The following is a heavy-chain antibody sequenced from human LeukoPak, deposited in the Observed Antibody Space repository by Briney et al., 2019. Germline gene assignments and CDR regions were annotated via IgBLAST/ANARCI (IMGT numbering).Heavy chain of an antibody. Sequence: SSETLSLTCSVSTDSTNTYYWSWIRQSPAKGLQGIGHIYHSGSTDYNPSFKSRVTISVDMSKKAFSLKLTSVTVADTAMYYCVRLRWELLAPYFDPWGQGAFVIVSS. V-gene: IGHV4-59*01. CDR1: TDSTNTYY. CDR2: IYHSGST. CDR3: VRLRWELLAPYFDP. J-gene: IGHJ5*02. D-gene: IGHD2-15*01.